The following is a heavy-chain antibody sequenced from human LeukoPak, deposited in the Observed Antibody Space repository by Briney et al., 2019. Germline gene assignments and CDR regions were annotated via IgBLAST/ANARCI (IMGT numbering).Heavy chain of an antibody. Sequence: SETLSLTCTVSGSSISSSSYYWGWIRQPPGKGLEWIGSIYYSGSTYYNPSLKSRVTISVDTSKNQFSLKLSSVTAADTAVYYCARDGGYSNYNWFDPWGQGTLVTVSS. CDR1: GSSISSSSYY. CDR3: ARDGGYSNYNWFDP. V-gene: IGHV4-39*07. J-gene: IGHJ5*02. D-gene: IGHD4-11*01. CDR2: IYYSGST.